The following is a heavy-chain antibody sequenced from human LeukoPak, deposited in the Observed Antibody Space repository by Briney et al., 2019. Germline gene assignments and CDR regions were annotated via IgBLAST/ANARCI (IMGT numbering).Heavy chain of an antibody. Sequence: GGSLRLSCAASGFTFSSYDMHWVRHATGKGLEWVSAIGTAGDTYYPGSVKGRFTISRENAKNSLYLQMNSLRAGDTAVYYCARSRSETYYYDSSGYYHGAFDIWGQGTMVTVSS. J-gene: IGHJ3*02. CDR1: GFTFSSYD. V-gene: IGHV3-13*01. CDR2: IGTAGDT. CDR3: ARSRSETYYYDSSGYYHGAFDI. D-gene: IGHD3-22*01.